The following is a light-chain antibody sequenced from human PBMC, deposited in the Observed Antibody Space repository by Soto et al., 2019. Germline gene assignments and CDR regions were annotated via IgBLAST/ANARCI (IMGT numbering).Light chain of an antibody. CDR2: EVS. Sequence: QSVLTQPASVSGSPGQSITISCTGTSSDVGGYNYVSWYQQHPGKAPKLMIYEVSNRPSGVSDRFSGSKSGSTASLTISGLQAEDEADYYCSSYTGSTRIFGGGTKVTVL. CDR1: SSDVGGYNY. J-gene: IGLJ2*01. V-gene: IGLV2-14*01. CDR3: SSYTGSTRI.